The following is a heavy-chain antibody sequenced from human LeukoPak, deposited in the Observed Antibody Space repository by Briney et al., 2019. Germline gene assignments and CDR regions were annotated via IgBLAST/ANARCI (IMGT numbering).Heavy chain of an antibody. Sequence: PGGSLRLSCVVSGLTFNNAWLTWVRQAPGKGLEWVGRIRSNKDGGTVDFAAPVKGRFTISRDDSRNSLYLQMNSLITGDTAVYYCAATIFGVVITAGVAFDIWGQGTMVTVSS. J-gene: IGHJ3*02. CDR3: AATIFGVVITAGVAFDI. CDR2: IRSNKDGGTV. V-gene: IGHV3-15*01. D-gene: IGHD3-3*01. CDR1: GLTFNNAW.